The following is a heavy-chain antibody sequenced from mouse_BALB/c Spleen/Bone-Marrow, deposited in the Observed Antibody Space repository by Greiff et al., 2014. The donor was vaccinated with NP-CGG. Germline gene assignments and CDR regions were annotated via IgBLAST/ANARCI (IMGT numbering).Heavy chain of an antibody. CDR1: GFNIKDTY. D-gene: IGHD2-2*01. V-gene: IGHV14-3*02. CDR2: IDPANGNT. CDR3: ASYVYGYYFDY. J-gene: IGHJ2*01. Sequence: EVMLVESGAELVKPGASVKLSCTASGFNIKDTYMHWVKQRPEQGLEWIGRIDPANGNTKYDPKFQDKASITADTSSNTAYLQLSSLTSEDTAVYYCASYVYGYYFDYWGQGTTLTVSS.